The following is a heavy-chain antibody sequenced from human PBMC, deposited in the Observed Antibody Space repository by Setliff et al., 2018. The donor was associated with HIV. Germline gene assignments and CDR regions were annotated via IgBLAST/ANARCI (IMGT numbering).Heavy chain of an antibody. J-gene: IGHJ1*01. CDR1: GYRFNTYG. CDR3: VRGVTRDISGYYRDEYFQH. V-gene: IGHV1-18*01. Sequence: ASVKVSCKASGYRFNTYGISWVRQAPGQGLVWRGWISPYNGDTRFAQSLRGRVTLTTDTSTNTAYMEMRTLVSDDTAVYYCVRGVTRDISGYYRDEYFQHWGQGTPVTVSS. CDR2: ISPYNGDT. D-gene: IGHD3-22*01.